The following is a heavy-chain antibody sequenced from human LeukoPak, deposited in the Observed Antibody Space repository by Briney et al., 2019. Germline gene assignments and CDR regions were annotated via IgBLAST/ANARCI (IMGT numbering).Heavy chain of an antibody. J-gene: IGHJ4*02. V-gene: IGHV5-10-1*01. D-gene: IGHD2-21*02. CDR2: IDPSDFYT. CDR3: ARGAVCGGACYWGISLDDYFDY. CDR1: GYSFTYYW. Sequence: GESLRFSCKGSGYSFTYYWISWVSQMPAKGGEERGRIDPSDFYTNYSPSFQGHVTISVDKSISTAYLQWSSLKASDTAMYYCARGAVCGGACYWGISLDDYFDYWGQGSLVTVSS.